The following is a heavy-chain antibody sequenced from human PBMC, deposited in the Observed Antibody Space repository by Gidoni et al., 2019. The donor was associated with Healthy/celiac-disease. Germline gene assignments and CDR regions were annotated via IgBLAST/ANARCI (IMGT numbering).Heavy chain of an antibody. CDR2: INHSGST. CDR3: ARGKSYYDSSGYYYG. Sequence: QAQLQQLGAGLLKPSETLSLTCAVYGGSFSVYYWSWIRQPPGKGLDWIWEINHSGSTNYHPSLKSRVTISVDTSKNQYSLKLSSVNAADTAVYYCARGKSYYDSSGYYYGWGQGTLDNVSS. J-gene: IGHJ4*02. CDR1: GGSFSVYY. V-gene: IGHV4-34*01. D-gene: IGHD3-22*01.